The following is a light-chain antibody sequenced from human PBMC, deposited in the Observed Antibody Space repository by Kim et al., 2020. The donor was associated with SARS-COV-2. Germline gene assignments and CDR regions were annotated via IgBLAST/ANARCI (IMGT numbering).Light chain of an antibody. CDR3: QQYGDSPRWT. J-gene: IGKJ1*01. Sequence: PGERATLSCRATEGVSGNHLACYQQKPDHAPRLLIYGVSMRATGIPDSFSGSGSATDFTLTISRLEPEDFAVYYCQQYGDSPRWTFGQGTKVDIK. CDR2: GVS. V-gene: IGKV3-20*01. CDR1: EGVSGNH.